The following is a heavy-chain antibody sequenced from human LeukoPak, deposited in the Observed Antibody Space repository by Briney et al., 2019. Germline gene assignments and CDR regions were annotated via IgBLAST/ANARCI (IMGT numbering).Heavy chain of an antibody. V-gene: IGHV1-69*13. CDR3: ARDLSSSWYGWFDP. Sequence: SVKASCKASGGTFSNYAINWVRQAPGQGLEWMGGIIPIFGTTNYAQKFQGRVTITADESTSTAYMELSSLRSDDTAVYYCARDLSSSWYGWFDPWGQGTLVTVSS. CDR2: IIPIFGTT. CDR1: GGTFSNYA. J-gene: IGHJ5*02. D-gene: IGHD6-13*01.